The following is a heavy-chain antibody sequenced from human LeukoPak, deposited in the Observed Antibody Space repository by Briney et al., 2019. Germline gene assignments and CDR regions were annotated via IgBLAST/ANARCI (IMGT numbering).Heavy chain of an antibody. CDR2: IRYDGSNK. CDR3: ASCRGSSGWYYYYFDY. D-gene: IGHD6-19*01. Sequence: GGSLRLSCAASGFTFSSYGMHWVRQAPGKGLEWVAFIRYDGSNKYYADSVKGRFTISRDNSKNTLYLQMNSLRAEDTAVYYCASCRGSSGWYYYYFDYWGQGTLVTVSS. J-gene: IGHJ4*02. CDR1: GFTFSSYG. V-gene: IGHV3-30*02.